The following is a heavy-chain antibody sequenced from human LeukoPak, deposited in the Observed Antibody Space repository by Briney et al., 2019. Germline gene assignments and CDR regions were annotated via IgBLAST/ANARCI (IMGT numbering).Heavy chain of an antibody. V-gene: IGHV4-61*02. J-gene: IGHJ4*02. CDR3: ARHEGVGAVAAYFDY. CDR1: GGSISSGSYY. D-gene: IGHD6-19*01. Sequence: SETLSLTCTVSGGSISSGSYYWSWIRQPAGKGLEWIGRIYTSGSTNYNPSLKSRVTISVDTSKNQFSLKLSSVTAADTAVYYCARHEGVGAVAAYFDYWGQGTLVTVSS. CDR2: IYTSGST.